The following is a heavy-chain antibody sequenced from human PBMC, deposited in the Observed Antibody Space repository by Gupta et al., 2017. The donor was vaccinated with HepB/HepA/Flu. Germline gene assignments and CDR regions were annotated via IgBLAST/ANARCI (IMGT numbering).Heavy chain of an antibody. J-gene: IGHJ4*02. V-gene: IGHV3-74*01. D-gene: IGHD2/OR15-2a*01. Sequence: EVQLAESGGGLVQPGGSLRLSCAASGFTVSSYLMHWVRQAPGKGLGWVSRMNQHGSVINYADSVKGRFTISRDNTKNALYLQMNSLRAEDTAIYFCSRDTFGPYDYWGQGTLVTVSS. CDR2: MNQHGSVI. CDR1: GFTVSSYL. CDR3: SRDTFGPYDY.